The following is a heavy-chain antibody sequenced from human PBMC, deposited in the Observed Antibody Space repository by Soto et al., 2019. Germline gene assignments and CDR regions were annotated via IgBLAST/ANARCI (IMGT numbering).Heavy chain of an antibody. CDR3: AREGGYGYYYYGMDV. V-gene: IGHV3-74*01. D-gene: IGHD6-13*01. CDR1: DFSFSSYW. CDR2: INSDGSTT. J-gene: IGHJ6*02. Sequence: GGSLRLSCAASDFSFSSYWMHWVRQAPGEGLVWVSRINSDGSTTTYADSVKGRFTISRDNAKNTLFLQMNSLRAEDTAVYYSAREGGYGYYYYGMDVWGQGTTVTVSS.